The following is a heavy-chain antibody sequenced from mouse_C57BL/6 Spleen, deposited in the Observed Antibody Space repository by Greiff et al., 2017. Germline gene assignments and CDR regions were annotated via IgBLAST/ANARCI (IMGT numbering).Heavy chain of an antibody. Sequence: EVKVEESGEGLVKPGGSLKLSCAASGFTFSSYAMSWVRQTPEKRLEWVAYISSGGDYIYYADTVKGRFTISRDNARNTLYLQMSSLKSEDTAMYYCTREDGNYVGWFAYWGQGTLVTVSA. CDR2: ISSGGDYI. V-gene: IGHV5-9-1*02. CDR1: GFTFSSYA. J-gene: IGHJ3*01. D-gene: IGHD2-1*01. CDR3: TREDGNYVGWFAY.